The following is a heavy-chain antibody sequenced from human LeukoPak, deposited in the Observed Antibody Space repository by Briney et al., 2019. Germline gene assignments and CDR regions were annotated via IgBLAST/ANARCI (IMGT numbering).Heavy chain of an antibody. J-gene: IGHJ4*02. CDR3: ARRDSSGSHYFDY. V-gene: IGHV3-30*02. CDR2: IRYDGSNK. D-gene: IGHD3-22*01. Sequence: PGGFLRLSCAASGFTFSSYGMHWVRQAPGKGLEWVAFIRYDGSNKYYADSVKGRFTISRDNSKNTLYLQMNSLRAEDTAVYYCARRDSSGSHYFDYWGQGTLVTVSS. CDR1: GFTFSSYG.